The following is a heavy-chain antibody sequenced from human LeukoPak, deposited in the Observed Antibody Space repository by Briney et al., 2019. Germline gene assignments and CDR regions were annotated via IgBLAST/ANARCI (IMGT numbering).Heavy chain of an antibody. Sequence: GGSLRLSCAASGLTFSSYSMNWVRQAPGKGLEWVSYISSSSSTIYYADSVKGRFTISRDNAKNSLYLQMNSLRAEDTAVYYCALERPNWPYYFDYWGQGTLVTVSS. CDR3: ALERPNWPYYFDY. J-gene: IGHJ4*02. CDR1: GLTFSSYS. CDR2: ISSSSSTI. D-gene: IGHD1-1*01. V-gene: IGHV3-48*01.